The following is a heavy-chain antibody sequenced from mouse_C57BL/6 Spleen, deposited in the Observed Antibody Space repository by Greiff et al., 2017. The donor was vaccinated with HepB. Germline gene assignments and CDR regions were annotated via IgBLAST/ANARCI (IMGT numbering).Heavy chain of an antibody. CDR1: GYTFTSYW. Sequence: QVQLQQPGAELVKPGASVKLSCKASGYTFTSYWMHWVKQRPGQGLEWIGMIHPNSGSTNYNEKFKSKATLTVDKSSSTAYMQHSSLTSEDSAVYYCARVSGGNYAYFDYWGQGTTLTVSS. CDR2: IHPNSGST. CDR3: ARVSGGNYAYFDY. D-gene: IGHD2-1*01. V-gene: IGHV1-64*01. J-gene: IGHJ2*01.